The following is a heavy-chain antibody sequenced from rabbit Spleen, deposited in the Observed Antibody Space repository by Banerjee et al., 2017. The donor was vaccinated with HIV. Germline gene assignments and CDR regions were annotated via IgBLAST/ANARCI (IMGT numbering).Heavy chain of an antibody. D-gene: IGHD1-1*01. CDR1: GFSLSDKDV. Sequence: GFSLSDKDVICWVRQAPGKGLEWIACIDTSDGDTDYANWPKGRFTISKASSTTVTLQMTSLTVADTATYFCARNYVNAFDPWGPGTLVTVS. V-gene: IGHV1S45*01. CDR2: IDTSDGDT. CDR3: ARNYVNAFDP. J-gene: IGHJ2*01.